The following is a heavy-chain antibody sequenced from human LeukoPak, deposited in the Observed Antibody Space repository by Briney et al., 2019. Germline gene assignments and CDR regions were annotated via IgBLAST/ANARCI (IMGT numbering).Heavy chain of an antibody. V-gene: IGHV4-34*01. CDR3: ARLTGTVVGLPYYYYYYYMDV. J-gene: IGHJ6*03. CDR1: GGSFTGYY. CDR2: INHSGST. D-gene: IGHD3-9*01. Sequence: PETLSLTCADYGGSFTGYYWNWIRQPPGKGLEWIGEINHSGSTNYNPSLKSRVTISVDTSKNQFSLKLSSVTAADTAVYYCARLTGTVVGLPYYYYYYYMDVWGKGTTVTVSS.